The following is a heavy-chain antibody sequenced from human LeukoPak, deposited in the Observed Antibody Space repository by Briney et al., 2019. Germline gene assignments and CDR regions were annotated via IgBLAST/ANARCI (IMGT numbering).Heavy chain of an antibody. D-gene: IGHD6-19*01. Sequence: PSETLSLTCTVSGGSVSSYYWSRIRQPPGKGLEWIGYIYFSGSTNYNPSLKSRVTILVETSKNQFSLKLNSVTAADTAVYYCARAPGSGWYAFDSWGQGTLVTVSS. J-gene: IGHJ4*02. CDR1: GGSVSSYY. CDR3: ARAPGSGWYAFDS. CDR2: IYFSGST. V-gene: IGHV4-59*02.